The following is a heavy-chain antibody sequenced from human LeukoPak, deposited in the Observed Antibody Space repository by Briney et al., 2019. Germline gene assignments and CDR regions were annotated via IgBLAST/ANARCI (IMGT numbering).Heavy chain of an antibody. CDR3: ARDYYGSGSLNGYYYYMDV. CDR2: ILYSGST. CDR1: SGSISTSNYY. D-gene: IGHD3-10*01. Sequence: SETLSLTCTVSSGSISTSNYYWGWVRQPPGKALEWIGNILYSGSTYYNPSLKSRVTISVDTSKNQFSLKLSSVTAADTAVYYCARDYYGSGSLNGYYYYMDVWGKGTTVTVSS. V-gene: IGHV4-39*07. J-gene: IGHJ6*03.